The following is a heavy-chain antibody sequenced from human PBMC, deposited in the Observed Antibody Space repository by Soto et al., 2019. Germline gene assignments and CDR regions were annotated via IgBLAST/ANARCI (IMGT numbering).Heavy chain of an antibody. J-gene: IGHJ2*01. Sequence: GGSLRLSCAASRFTFSNYWMSWVRQAPGKGLEWVANIKQDGSNKYYADSVKGRFTISRDNSKNTLYLQMNSLRAEDTAVYYCAKVRWLQLRPVDWYFDLWGRGTLVTVSS. CDR3: AKVRWLQLRPVDWYFDL. V-gene: IGHV3-7*01. CDR1: RFTFSNYW. CDR2: IKQDGSNK. D-gene: IGHD1-1*01.